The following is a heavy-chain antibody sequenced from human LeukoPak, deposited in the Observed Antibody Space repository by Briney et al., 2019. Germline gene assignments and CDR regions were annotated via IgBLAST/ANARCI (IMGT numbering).Heavy chain of an antibody. D-gene: IGHD3-22*01. CDR3: AKGARYYDSSGEIDY. V-gene: IGHV3-23*01. J-gene: IGHJ4*02. CDR2: ISGSGGST. Sequence: GGSLRLSCAASGFTFSSYAMSWVRQAPGKGLEWVSAISGSGGSTYYADSVKGRFTISRDNSKNTLYLRMNSLRAEDTAVYYCAKGARYYDSSGEIDYWGQGTLVTVSS. CDR1: GFTFSSYA.